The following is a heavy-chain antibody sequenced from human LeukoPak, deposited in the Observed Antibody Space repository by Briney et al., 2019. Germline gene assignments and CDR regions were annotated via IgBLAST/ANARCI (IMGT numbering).Heavy chain of an antibody. D-gene: IGHD3-22*01. CDR3: ARNYDSSGPPGY. J-gene: IGHJ4*02. Sequence: SETLSLTCAVYGGSFSGYYWSWIRRPPGKGLEWIGEINHSGSTNYNPSLKSRVTISVDTSKNQFSLKLSSVTAADTAVYYCARNYDSSGPPGYWGQGTLVTVSS. CDR2: INHSGST. V-gene: IGHV4-34*01. CDR1: GGSFSGYY.